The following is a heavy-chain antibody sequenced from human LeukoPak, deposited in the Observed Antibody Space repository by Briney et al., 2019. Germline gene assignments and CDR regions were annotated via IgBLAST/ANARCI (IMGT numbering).Heavy chain of an antibody. J-gene: IGHJ2*01. V-gene: IGHV3-48*04. CDR3: ARREMSWYFDL. Sequence: GGSLRLSCAASGFTFSSYNMDWVRQAPGKGLEWVSYISGSSNTIYYADSVKGRFTISRDNAKNSLYPQMNSLRAEDTAVYFCARREMSWYFDLWGRGTLVTVSS. CDR1: GFTFSSYN. CDR2: ISGSSNTI.